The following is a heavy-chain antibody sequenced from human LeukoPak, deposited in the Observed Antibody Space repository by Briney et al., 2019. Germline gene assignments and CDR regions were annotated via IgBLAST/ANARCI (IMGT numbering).Heavy chain of an antibody. CDR1: GFTFSSYA. D-gene: IGHD6-19*01. CDR2: ISYDGSNK. V-gene: IGHV3-30*04. Sequence: GGSLRLSCAASGFTFSSYAMHWVRQAPGKGLEWVAVISYDGSNKYYADSVKGRFTISRDNSKNTLYLQMNSLRAEDTAVYYCARDAASGIAVAGLIDYWGQGTLVTVSS. CDR3: ARDAASGIAVAGLIDY. J-gene: IGHJ4*02.